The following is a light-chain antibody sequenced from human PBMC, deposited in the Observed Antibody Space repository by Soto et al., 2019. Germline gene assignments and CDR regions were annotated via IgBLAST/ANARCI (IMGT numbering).Light chain of an antibody. CDR3: QQLNSYPRFT. CDR1: QGISSY. Sequence: DIQMTQSPSSLSASVGDRFTITCRASQGISSYLGWYQQKPGKAPKVLIYAASTLQSGVPSRFSGSGSGTEFTLTISGLQPEDFATYYCQQLNSYPRFTFGPGTKVDI. V-gene: IGKV1-9*01. J-gene: IGKJ3*01. CDR2: AAS.